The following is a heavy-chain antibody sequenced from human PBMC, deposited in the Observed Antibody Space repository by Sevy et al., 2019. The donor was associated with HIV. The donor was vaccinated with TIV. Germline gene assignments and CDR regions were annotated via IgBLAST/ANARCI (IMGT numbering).Heavy chain of an antibody. CDR1: RYTFTGYY. CDR3: ARGENFWTASYYFDY. CDR2: INPNSDGT. D-gene: IGHD3-3*01. J-gene: IGHJ4*02. Sequence: ASVKVSCKASRYTFTGYYIHWVRQAPGQGLEWMGWINPNSDGTNSAQRFQGRISMTTDTSISTAYMELSRLRSDDTAVYYYARGENFWTASYYFDYWGQGTLVTVSS. V-gene: IGHV1-2*02.